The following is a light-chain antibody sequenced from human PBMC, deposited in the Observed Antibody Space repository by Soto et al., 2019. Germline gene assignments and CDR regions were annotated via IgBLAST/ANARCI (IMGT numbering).Light chain of an antibody. Sequence: TQMTQSPSSLSASVGDRVTITCRASQSISRFLSWYRQKPGKAPNLLIYAASSLQSGVPSRFSGSRSGPDFTLTISSLQPEDFATYYCQQSYSSPPTFGQGTKVDIK. V-gene: IGKV1-39*01. J-gene: IGKJ1*01. CDR1: QSISRF. CDR2: AAS. CDR3: QQSYSSPPT.